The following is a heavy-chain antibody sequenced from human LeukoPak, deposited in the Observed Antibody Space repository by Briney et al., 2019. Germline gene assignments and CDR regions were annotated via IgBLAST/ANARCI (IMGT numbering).Heavy chain of an antibody. CDR3: ARARDCGGDCYYDAFHI. Sequence: ASVKVSCQASGYTSTNYYIHWVRQAPGQGLEWMGVINPNSGSTTYAQEFQGRVTMTRDTSTSTVYMDLSSLRSEDTAVFYCARARDCGGDCYYDAFHIWGQGTLVAVSS. CDR2: INPNSGST. CDR1: GYTSTNYY. V-gene: IGHV1-46*01. J-gene: IGHJ3*02. D-gene: IGHD2-21*02.